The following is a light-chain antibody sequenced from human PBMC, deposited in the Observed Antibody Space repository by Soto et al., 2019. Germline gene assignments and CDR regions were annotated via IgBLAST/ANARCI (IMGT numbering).Light chain of an antibody. CDR1: SSNIGSNT. J-gene: IGLJ2*01. CDR3: AAWDDSLNSTV. V-gene: IGLV1-44*01. CDR2: SNN. Sequence: QSALTQPPSVSGTPGQRVTISCSGSSSNIGSNTVTWYQQLPGTAPKLLVCSNNQRPSGVPARFSGSKSGTSASLAISGLQSEDEADYYCAAWDDSLNSTVFGGGTKLTVL.